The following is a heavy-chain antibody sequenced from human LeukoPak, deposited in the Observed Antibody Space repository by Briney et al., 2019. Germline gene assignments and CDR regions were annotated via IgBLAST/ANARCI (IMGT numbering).Heavy chain of an antibody. D-gene: IGHD3-9*01. Sequence: GGSLRLSCATSGFTFSNYAMTWVRQAPGRGLEWISGIGGRAVSPFYADSVKGRFTISRDSSKNTLYLQMNSLRAEDTAVYYCAKDGAPLSVYFDWLGRGSSDYWGQGTLVTVSS. CDR3: AKDGAPLSVYFDWLGRGSSDY. CDR2: IGGRAVSP. J-gene: IGHJ4*02. V-gene: IGHV3-23*01. CDR1: GFTFSNYA.